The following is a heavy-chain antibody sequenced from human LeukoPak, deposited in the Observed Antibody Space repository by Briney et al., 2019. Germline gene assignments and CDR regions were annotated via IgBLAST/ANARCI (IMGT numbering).Heavy chain of an antibody. Sequence: ASVKVSCKASGYTFTSYYMHWVRQAPGQGLEWMGIINPSGGSTSYAQKFQGRVTMTRDTSTSTVYMELSSLRSEDTAVYYCARDLSSGGPPSWFDPWGQGTLVTVSS. D-gene: IGHD3-22*01. CDR2: INPSGGST. J-gene: IGHJ5*02. CDR3: ARDLSSGGPPSWFDP. V-gene: IGHV1-46*01. CDR1: GYTFTSYY.